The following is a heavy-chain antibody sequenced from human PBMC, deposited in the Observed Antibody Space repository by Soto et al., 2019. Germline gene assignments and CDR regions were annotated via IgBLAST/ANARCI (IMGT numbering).Heavy chain of an antibody. J-gene: IGHJ5*02. CDR1: GYTFTSYD. CDR2: MNPNSGNT. D-gene: IGHD6-13*01. CDR3: ARERSAAGTGWFDP. Sequence: QVQLVQSGAEVKKSGASVKVSCKASGYTFTSYDINWVRQATGQGLKWMGWMNPNSGNTGYAQKFQGRVTMTRNTSISTAYMELSSLRYEDTAVYYCARERSAAGTGWFDPWGQGTLVTVSS. V-gene: IGHV1-8*01.